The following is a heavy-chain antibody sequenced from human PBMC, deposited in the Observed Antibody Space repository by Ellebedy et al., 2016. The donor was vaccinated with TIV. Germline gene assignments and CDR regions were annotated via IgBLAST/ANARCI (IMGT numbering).Heavy chain of an antibody. CDR1: GFTFSSYA. CDR3: VIPRSHSIWYSGPDY. V-gene: IGHV3-30-3*01. Sequence: GESLKISCAASGFTFSSYAMHWVRQAPGKGLEWVALISYDGNNKYYSDSVKGRFTISRDNSQNTLYLHINSLRGEDTAVYYCVIPRSHSIWYSGPDYWGQGTLVTVSS. CDR2: ISYDGNNK. J-gene: IGHJ4*02. D-gene: IGHD6-13*01.